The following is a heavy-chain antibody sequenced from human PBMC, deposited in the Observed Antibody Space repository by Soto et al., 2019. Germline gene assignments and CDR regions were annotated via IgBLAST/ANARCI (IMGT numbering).Heavy chain of an antibody. Sequence: QVQLQESGPGLVKPSQTLSLTCTVSGGSISSGGYYWSWIRQHPGKGLEWIGYIYYSGSTYYNPSPTCRVTISVDTSKNQFSLKLSSVTAADTAVYYCARGGGLMHLFDYWGQGTLVTVSS. CDR2: IYYSGST. CDR1: GGSISSGGYY. J-gene: IGHJ4*02. CDR3: ARGGGLMHLFDY. V-gene: IGHV4-31*03. D-gene: IGHD3-16*01.